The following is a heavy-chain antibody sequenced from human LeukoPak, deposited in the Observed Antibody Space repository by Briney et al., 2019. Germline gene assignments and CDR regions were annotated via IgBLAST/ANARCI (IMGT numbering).Heavy chain of an antibody. CDR3: ARDPQISLYGPPFDY. CDR1: GGSINSHISY. V-gene: IGHV4-39*07. D-gene: IGHD2-8*01. Sequence: SEALSLTCTVSGGSINSHISYWAWIRQPPGKGLEWIGTIYYNGSTYYNPSLRSRVSVSVDTAKNQFSLTVTSVTAADTAVYYCARDPQISLYGPPFDYWGQGTLVTVSS. CDR2: IYYNGST. J-gene: IGHJ4*02.